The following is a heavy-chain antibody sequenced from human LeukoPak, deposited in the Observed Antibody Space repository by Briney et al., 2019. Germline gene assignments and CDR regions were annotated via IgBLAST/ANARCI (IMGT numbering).Heavy chain of an antibody. CDR1: GFTFSSYA. J-gene: IGHJ4*02. CDR3: AKGDTMIVVVTFDY. D-gene: IGHD3-22*01. CDR2: ISGSGGST. V-gene: IGHV3-23*01. Sequence: PGGSLRLSCAASGFTFSSYAMSWVRQAPGKGLEWVSAISGSGGSTYYADSVKGRFTISRDNSKNTLHLQMNSLRAEDTAVYYCAKGDTMIVVVTFDYWGQGTLVTVSS.